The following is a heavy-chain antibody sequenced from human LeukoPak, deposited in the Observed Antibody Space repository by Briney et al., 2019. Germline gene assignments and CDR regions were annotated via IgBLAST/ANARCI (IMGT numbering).Heavy chain of an antibody. J-gene: IGHJ6*02. D-gene: IGHD2-21*02. V-gene: IGHV4-39*07. CDR2: IYYSGST. CDR3: VRERDWDVSGMDV. Sequence: PSETLSLTCTVSGGSISSSSYYWGWIRQPPGKGLEWIGSIYYSGSTYYNPSLESRVTMSIDTSRNQFSLKLNSVTAADTAVYYCVRERDWDVSGMDVWGRGTTVTVSS. CDR1: GGSISSSSYY.